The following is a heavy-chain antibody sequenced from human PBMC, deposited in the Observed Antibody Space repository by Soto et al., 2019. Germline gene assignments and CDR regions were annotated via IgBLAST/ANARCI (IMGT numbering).Heavy chain of an antibody. CDR3: ARGALAVADTLSFAH. D-gene: IGHD6-19*01. CDR2: ISGNNGDT. CDR1: GYTFTNYG. Sequence: ASVKGSCKASGYTFTNYGVSWVRQAPGQGLEWMGWISGNNGDTNYAQKVQGRVTLTTDRSTSTAYMELRSLTSDDTAVYYCARGALAVADTLSFAHWGQGTLVTVSS. J-gene: IGHJ1*01. V-gene: IGHV1-18*01.